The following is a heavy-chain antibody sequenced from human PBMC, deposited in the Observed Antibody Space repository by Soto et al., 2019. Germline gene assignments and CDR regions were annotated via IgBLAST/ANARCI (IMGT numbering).Heavy chain of an antibody. D-gene: IGHD6-13*01. V-gene: IGHV1-69*02. CDR1: GGTFSSYT. J-gene: IGHJ4*02. CDR2: IIPILGIA. CDR3: ARGNYRIAAAAVDY. Sequence: QVQLVQSGAEVKKPGSSVKVSCKASGGTFSSYTISWVRQAPGQGREWMGRIIPILGIANYAQKFQGRVTITADKSTSTAYMELSSLRSEDTAVYYCARGNYRIAAAAVDYWGQGTLVTVSS.